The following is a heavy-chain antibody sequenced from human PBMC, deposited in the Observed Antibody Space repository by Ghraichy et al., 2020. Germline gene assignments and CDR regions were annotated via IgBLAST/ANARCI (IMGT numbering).Heavy chain of an antibody. CDR3: ARLNVLRFLEWLLFDY. D-gene: IGHD3-3*01. Sequence: SETLSLTCTVSGGSISSSSYYWGWIRQPPGKGLEWIGSIYYSGSTYYNPSLKSRVTISVDTSKNQFSLKLSSVTAADTAVYYCARLNVLRFLEWLLFDYWGQGTLVTVSS. CDR2: IYYSGST. CDR1: GGSISSSSYY. J-gene: IGHJ4*02. V-gene: IGHV4-39*07.